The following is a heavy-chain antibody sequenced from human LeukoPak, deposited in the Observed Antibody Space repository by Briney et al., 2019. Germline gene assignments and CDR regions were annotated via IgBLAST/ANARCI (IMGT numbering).Heavy chain of an antibody. D-gene: IGHD3-3*01. J-gene: IGHJ4*02. CDR3: AREYRTGDMTILGY. CDR1: GYTFSDYY. CDR2: INPDSGGT. Sequence: ASVKVSCKASGYTFSDYYIQWVRQARAQGLEWMGWINPDSGGTDYAQKFQGRVTMTRDRSISTAYMEVSRLRFDDTAVYYCAREYRTGDMTILGYWGQGTLVTVSS. V-gene: IGHV1-2*02.